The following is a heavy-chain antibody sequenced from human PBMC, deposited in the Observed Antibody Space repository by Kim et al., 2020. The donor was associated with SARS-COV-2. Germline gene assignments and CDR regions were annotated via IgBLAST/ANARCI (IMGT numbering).Heavy chain of an antibody. CDR1: GGSISGYY. V-gene: IGHV4-34*01. Sequence: SETLSLTCAVYGGSISGYYWAWIRQTPGKGLEWIGEIDPHPSGSTRYNPSLNTRATMSLDTSKNQFSLKLKSVTAADTAVYYCAREVGLSLVRIDYWGQGTLVTVSS. CDR3: AREVGLSLVRIDY. CDR2: IDPHPSGST. D-gene: IGHD6-13*01. J-gene: IGHJ4*02.